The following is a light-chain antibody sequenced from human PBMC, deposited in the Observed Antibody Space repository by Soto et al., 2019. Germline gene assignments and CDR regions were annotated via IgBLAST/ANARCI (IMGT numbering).Light chain of an antibody. V-gene: IGKV1-33*01. CDR2: DAS. Sequence: DIQMTQSPSSLSASVGDRVTITCQASQDISNYLNWYQQKPGKAPKLLIYDASNLETGVPSRFSGSGSGTDFTFTISNLQPEDIATYYCQHYDNLPFTFGPGTKVDIK. CDR1: QDISNY. J-gene: IGKJ3*01. CDR3: QHYDNLPFT.